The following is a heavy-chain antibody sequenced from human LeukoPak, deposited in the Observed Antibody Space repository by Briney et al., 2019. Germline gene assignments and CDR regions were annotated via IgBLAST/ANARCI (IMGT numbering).Heavy chain of an antibody. D-gene: IGHD3-3*01. Sequence: GGSLRLSCAASGFTFSSYTMTWVRQAPGKGLEWVSSISSSSRYIYYADSAKGRFTISRDNAKTSLYLQMNSLRAEDTAVYYCARGSRFGVVERDAFDIWGQGTMVTVSS. J-gene: IGHJ3*02. CDR2: ISSSSRYI. CDR3: ARGSRFGVVERDAFDI. CDR1: GFTFSSYT. V-gene: IGHV3-21*01.